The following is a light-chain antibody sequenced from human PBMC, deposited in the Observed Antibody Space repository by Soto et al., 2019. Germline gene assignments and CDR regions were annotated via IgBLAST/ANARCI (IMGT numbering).Light chain of an antibody. Sequence: VMTQAPATLSVSPGERATLSCRASQSVSSNLAWYQQKPGQAPRLLIYGASTRATGIPARFSGSGSGTEFTLTISSLQSEDFAVYYCQQYNNWPPLTFGGGTKVEIK. J-gene: IGKJ4*01. V-gene: IGKV3-15*01. CDR3: QQYNNWPPLT. CDR1: QSVSSN. CDR2: GAS.